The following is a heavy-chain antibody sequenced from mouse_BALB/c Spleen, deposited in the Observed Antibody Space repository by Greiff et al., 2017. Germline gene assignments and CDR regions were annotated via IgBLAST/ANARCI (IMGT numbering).Heavy chain of an antibody. D-gene: IGHD2-10*02. Sequence: EVQRVESGGDLVKPGGSLKLSCAASGFTFSSYGMSWVRQTPDKRLEWVATISSGGSYTYYPDSVKGRFTISRDNAKNTLYLQMSSLKSEDTAMYYCARRGVWASYAMDYWGQGTSVTVSS. V-gene: IGHV5-6*01. CDR3: ARRGVWASYAMDY. J-gene: IGHJ4*01. CDR2: ISSGGSYT. CDR1: GFTFSSYG.